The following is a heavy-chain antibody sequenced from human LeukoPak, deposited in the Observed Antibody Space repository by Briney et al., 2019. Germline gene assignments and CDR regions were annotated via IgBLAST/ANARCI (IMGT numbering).Heavy chain of an antibody. CDR2: IYYSGST. Sequence: PSETLSLTCNVSGGSIRGYYWSWIRQPPGKGLEWIGYIYYSGSTNYNPSLKSRVTISVDTSKNQFSLKLSSVTAADTAVYYCARGQGYSYGYEWFDPWGQGTLVTVSS. V-gene: IGHV4-59*01. CDR1: GGSIRGYY. J-gene: IGHJ5*02. D-gene: IGHD5-18*01. CDR3: ARGQGYSYGYEWFDP.